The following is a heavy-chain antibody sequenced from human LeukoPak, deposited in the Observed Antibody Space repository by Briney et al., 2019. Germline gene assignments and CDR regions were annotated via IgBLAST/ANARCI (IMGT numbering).Heavy chain of an antibody. V-gene: IGHV3-23*01. Sequence: GGSLRLSCAASGFTFSTYALSWVRQAPGEGLEWVSSISSSGGSTYYADSVKGRFTISRDNSKNTLYLQMNSLRAEDTAVYYCAKRYSGSSGLYNFDYWGQGTLVTVSS. J-gene: IGHJ4*02. D-gene: IGHD1-26*01. CDR2: ISSSGGST. CDR1: GFTFSTYA. CDR3: AKRYSGSSGLYNFDY.